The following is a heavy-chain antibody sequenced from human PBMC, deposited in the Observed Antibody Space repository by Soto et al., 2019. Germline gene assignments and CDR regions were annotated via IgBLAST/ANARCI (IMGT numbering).Heavy chain of an antibody. V-gene: IGHV4-34*01. D-gene: IGHD2-21*02. CDR3: ARASFIVVVTAIYNWFDP. J-gene: IGHJ5*02. CDR2: INHSGST. Sequence: SETLSLTCAVYGGSFSGYSWSWIRQPPGKGLEWIGEINHSGSTNYNPSLKSRVTISVDTSKNQFSLKLSSVTAADTAVYYCARASFIVVVTAIYNWFDPWGQGTLVTVSS. CDR1: GGSFSGYS.